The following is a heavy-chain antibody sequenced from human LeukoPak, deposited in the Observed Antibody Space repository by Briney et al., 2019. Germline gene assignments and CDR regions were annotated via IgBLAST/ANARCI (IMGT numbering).Heavy chain of an antibody. CDR1: GGTFSSYA. CDR3: ARDSPHYYDSSGYYNNY. D-gene: IGHD3-22*01. J-gene: IGHJ4*02. CDR2: IIPILGIA. V-gene: IGHV1-69*04. Sequence: SVKVSCKASGGTFSSYAISWVRQAPGQGLEWMGRIIPILGIANYAQKFQGRVTITADKSTSTAHMELSSLRSEDTAVYYCARDSPHYYDSSGYYNNYWGKGTLVTVSS.